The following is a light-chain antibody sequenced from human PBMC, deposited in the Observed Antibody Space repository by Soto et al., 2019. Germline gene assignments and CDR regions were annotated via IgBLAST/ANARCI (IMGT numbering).Light chain of an antibody. CDR3: MQSTQLPPT. J-gene: IGKJ5*01. Sequence: DVVMTQTPLSLSVAPGQPDSISCKSSQSLLHITGETFLFWYLQKPGQSPQLLIYEVSTRVSGVPDRFSGSGSGTDFTLEISRVETDDVGIYYCMQSTQLPPTFGQGTRLENK. CDR2: EVS. V-gene: IGKV2D-29*02. CDR1: QSLLHITGETF.